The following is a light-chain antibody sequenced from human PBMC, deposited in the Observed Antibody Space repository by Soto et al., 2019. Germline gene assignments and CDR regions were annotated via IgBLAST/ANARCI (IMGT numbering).Light chain of an antibody. Sequence: ENLLKQSPGTLSLSPWEGATLSCRASRGVSANYLACYQQKPGQAPTLLIYGASIRAAGIPDRFSGSGSGTDFTLTISRLEPEDFAVYYCQQYGSSLITFGQGTRLEI. CDR3: QQYGSSLIT. J-gene: IGKJ5*01. V-gene: IGKV3-20*01. CDR2: GAS. CDR1: RGVSANY.